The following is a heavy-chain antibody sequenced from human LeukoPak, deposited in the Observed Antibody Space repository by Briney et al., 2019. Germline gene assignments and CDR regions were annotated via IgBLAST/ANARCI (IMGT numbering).Heavy chain of an antibody. CDR2: TYYRSKWYN. J-gene: IGHJ4*02. CDR1: GDSVSSNSAA. V-gene: IGHV6-1*01. Sequence: SQTLSLTCAISGDSVSSNSAAWNWIRQSPSRGLEWLGRTYYRSKWYNDYAVSVKSRITINPDTSKNQFSLQLNSVTPEDTAVYYCARGVPDYYDSSGYYYDYWGQGTLVTVSS. CDR3: ARGVPDYYDSSGYYYDY. D-gene: IGHD3-22*01.